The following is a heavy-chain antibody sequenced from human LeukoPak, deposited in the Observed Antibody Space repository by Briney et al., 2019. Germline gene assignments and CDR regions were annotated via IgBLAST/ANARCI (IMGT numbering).Heavy chain of an antibody. D-gene: IGHD3-22*01. CDR2: IYYSGST. CDR1: GGSISSSSYY. J-gene: IGHJ3*02. CDR3: ARDSIRTAGYYYDSSGYYRTDAFDI. Sequence: PSETLSLTCTVSGGSISSSSYYWGWLRQPPGKGLEWIGSIYYSGSTNYNPSLKSRVTISVDTSKNQFSLKLSSVTAADTAVYYCARDSIRTAGYYYDSSGYYRTDAFDIWGQGTMVTVSS. V-gene: IGHV4-39*07.